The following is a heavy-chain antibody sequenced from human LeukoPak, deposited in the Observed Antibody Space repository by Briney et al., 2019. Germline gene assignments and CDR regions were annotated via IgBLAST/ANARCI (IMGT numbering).Heavy chain of an antibody. V-gene: IGHV3-48*04. CDR2: ISFSVNTK. D-gene: IGHD4-17*01. CDR1: GFTFSDYS. J-gene: IGHJ4*02. CDR3: ARALRGFDY. Sequence: HTGGSLRLSCAASGFTFSDYSMTWVRQAPGKGLEWVSYISFSVNTKYYGDSVKGRFTISRDNAKNSLYLHMVSLRAEDTAVYYCARALRGFDYWGQGTLVTVSS.